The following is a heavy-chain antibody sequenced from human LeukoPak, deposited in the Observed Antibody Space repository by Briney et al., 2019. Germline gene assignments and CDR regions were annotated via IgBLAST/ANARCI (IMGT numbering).Heavy chain of an antibody. Sequence: GGSLRLSCAAFGFTFSTCSMNWVRQAPGKGLEWVSAISSSSTYIYYADSVKGRFTISRDDAKNSLSLQMNSLRAEDTAVYFCAGYCSSEDYWGQGTLVTVSS. CDR1: GFTFSTCS. CDR3: AGYCSSEDY. D-gene: IGHD6-6*01. CDR2: ISSSSTYI. J-gene: IGHJ4*02. V-gene: IGHV3-21*01.